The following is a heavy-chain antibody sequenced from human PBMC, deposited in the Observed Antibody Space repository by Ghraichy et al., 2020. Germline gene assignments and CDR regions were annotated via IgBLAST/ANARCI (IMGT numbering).Heavy chain of an antibody. Sequence: SVKVSCKASGSGFSFSGSAMQWVRQAHGQRPEWIGWIVVGSGNTNYAQKFQERVTITRDMSTSTVYMELSSLRSDDTAVYYCAADGITGTFDPWGQGTLITVSS. CDR2: IVVGSGNT. CDR3: AADGITGTFDP. V-gene: IGHV1-58*02. D-gene: IGHD1-7*01. CDR1: GSGFSFSGSA. J-gene: IGHJ5*02.